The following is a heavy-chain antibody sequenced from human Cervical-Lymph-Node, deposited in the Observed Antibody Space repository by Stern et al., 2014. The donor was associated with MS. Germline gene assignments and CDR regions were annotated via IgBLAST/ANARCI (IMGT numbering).Heavy chain of an antibody. CDR2: IYYSGST. J-gene: IGHJ5*02. CDR3: ARHDGDYPNWFDP. D-gene: IGHD4-17*01. V-gene: IGHV4-39*01. CDR1: GGSISSSSYY. Sequence: QVQLQESGPGLVKPSETLSLTCTVSGGSISSSSYYWGWIRQPPGKGLEWIGSIYYSGSTYYNPSLKSRVTISVDTSKTQFSLKLSSVTAADTAVYYCARHDGDYPNWFDPWGQGTLVTVSS.